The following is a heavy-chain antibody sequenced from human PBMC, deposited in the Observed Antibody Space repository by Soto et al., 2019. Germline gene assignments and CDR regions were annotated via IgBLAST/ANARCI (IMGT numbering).Heavy chain of an antibody. V-gene: IGHV3-21*06. Sequence: EVRLVESGGGLVKPGGSLRLSCAASGFTFNKYSMNWVRQAPVKGLEWVSSITSKTGDQYYADSVKGRFIIYRDNTKNSLSLQVTSLRDEDTAVYYCARDLMPNDRGLGDLAYWGQGTLVTVSS. CDR1: GFTFNKYS. CDR2: ITSKTGDQ. CDR3: ARDLMPNDRGLGDLAY. J-gene: IGHJ4*02. D-gene: IGHD3-22*01.